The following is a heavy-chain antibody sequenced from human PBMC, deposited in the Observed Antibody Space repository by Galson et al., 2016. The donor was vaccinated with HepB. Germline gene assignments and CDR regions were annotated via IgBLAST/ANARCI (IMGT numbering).Heavy chain of an antibody. CDR3: AKRVEAYFDY. V-gene: IGHV3-23*01. CDR2: ISGSGGAT. D-gene: IGHD2-15*01. J-gene: IGHJ4*02. CDR1: GFTFSTYA. Sequence: SLRLSCAASGFTFSTYAMSWVRQAPGKGLEWVSCISGSGGATYYPDSVKGRVTISRDKSKNTLYLQMNSLSAEDTAVYYCAKRVEAYFDYWGQGTLVTVSS.